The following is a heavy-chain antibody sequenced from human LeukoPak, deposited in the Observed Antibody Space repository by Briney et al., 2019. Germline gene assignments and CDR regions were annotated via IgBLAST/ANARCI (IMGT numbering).Heavy chain of an antibody. J-gene: IGHJ3*02. CDR1: GFTVSSNY. CDR2: IYSGGST. D-gene: IGHD3-3*01. V-gene: IGHV3-53*01. Sequence: PGGSLRLSCAASGFTVSSNYMSWVRQAPGKGLEWVSVIYSGGSTYYADSVKGRFTISRDNSKNTLYLQMNSLRAEDTAMYYCATISYENAFDIRGQGTMVTVSS. CDR3: ATISYENAFDI.